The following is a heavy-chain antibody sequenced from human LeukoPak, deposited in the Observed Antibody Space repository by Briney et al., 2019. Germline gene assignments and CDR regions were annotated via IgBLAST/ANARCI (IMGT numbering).Heavy chain of an antibody. CDR1: GGSINTYY. Sequence: SETLSLTCTVSGGSINTYYWSWIRQPPGKGLEWIGYISYTGSTDYNPSLKSRVTISVDMSKNQFSLKVSSVTAADTAVYYCARGSVYFDSWGQGTLVTVSS. CDR3: ARGSVYFDS. V-gene: IGHV4-59*01. J-gene: IGHJ4*02. CDR2: ISYTGST.